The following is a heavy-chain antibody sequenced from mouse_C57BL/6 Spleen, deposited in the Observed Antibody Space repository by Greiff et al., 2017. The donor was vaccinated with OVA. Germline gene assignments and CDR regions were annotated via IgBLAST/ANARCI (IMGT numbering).Heavy chain of an antibody. CDR1: GYTFTSYD. D-gene: IGHD2-4*01. CDR2: IYPRDGST. CDR3: ARASYDYDAYFDV. Sequence: QVQLQQPGPELVKPGASVKLSCKASGYTFTSYDINWVKQRPGQGLEWIGWIYPRDGSTKYNEKFKGKATLTVDTSSSTAYMELRSLTSEDSAVYFCARASYDYDAYFDVWGTGTTVTVSS. J-gene: IGHJ1*03. V-gene: IGHV1-85*01.